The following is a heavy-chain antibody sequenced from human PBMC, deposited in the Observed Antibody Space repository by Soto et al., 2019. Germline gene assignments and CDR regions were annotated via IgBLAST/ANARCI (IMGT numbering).Heavy chain of an antibody. V-gene: IGHV3-33*01. CDR1: GFTFSSYG. CDR2: IWYDGSNK. CDR3: ARVVDISLSD. D-gene: IGHD5-12*01. Sequence: QVQLVESGGGVVQPGRSLRLSCAASGFTFSSYGMHWVRQAPGKGLEWVAVIWYDGSNKYYADSVKGRFTISRDNSKNTLYLQMNSLRAEDTAVYYCARVVDISLSDWGQGTLVTVSS. J-gene: IGHJ4*02.